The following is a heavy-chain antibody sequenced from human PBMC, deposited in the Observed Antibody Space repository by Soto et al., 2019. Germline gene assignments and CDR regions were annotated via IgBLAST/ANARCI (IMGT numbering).Heavy chain of an antibody. CDR3: ARGRFLEWLGSHAFDI. V-gene: IGHV1-3*01. D-gene: IGHD3-3*01. Sequence: GASVKVSCKASGYTFTSYAMHWVRQAPGQRLEWMGWISAYNGDTDYPQKIQGRVTLTRETSTRTAYMELRSLRSDDTAVYYCARGRFLEWLGSHAFDIWGQGTMVTVSS. CDR1: GYTFTSYA. CDR2: ISAYNGDT. J-gene: IGHJ3*02.